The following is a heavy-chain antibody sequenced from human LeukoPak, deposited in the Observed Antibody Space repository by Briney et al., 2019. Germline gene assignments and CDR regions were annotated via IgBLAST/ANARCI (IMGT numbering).Heavy chain of an antibody. V-gene: IGHV3-23*01. J-gene: IGHJ4*02. CDR3: ARGPKVPAPTCYFDY. CDR1: GFTFSSYA. CDR2: LSGSGGST. D-gene: IGHD2-2*01. Sequence: PGGSLRLSCAASGFTFSSYAMTWVRQAPGKGLEWVSALSGSGGSTFYADSVKGRFTISRDNSKNTPYLQMNSLRAEDTAVYYCARGPKVPAPTCYFDYWGQGTLVTVSS.